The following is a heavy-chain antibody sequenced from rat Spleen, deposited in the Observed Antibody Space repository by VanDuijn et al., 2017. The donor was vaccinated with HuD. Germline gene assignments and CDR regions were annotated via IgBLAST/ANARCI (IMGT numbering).Heavy chain of an antibody. J-gene: IGHJ2*01. CDR1: GLSFSNYD. D-gene: IGHD1-9*01. V-gene: IGHV5-25*01. Sequence: EVQLVESGGGLVQPGRSMKLSCAASGLSFSNYDMAWVRQAPTKGLEWVASITNASGRTYYSDFVKGRFTISRDNAKSTLYLQMDSLRSEDTATYYCARYYGYTDYGGQGVMVTVSS. CDR3: ARYYGYTDY. CDR2: ITNASGRT.